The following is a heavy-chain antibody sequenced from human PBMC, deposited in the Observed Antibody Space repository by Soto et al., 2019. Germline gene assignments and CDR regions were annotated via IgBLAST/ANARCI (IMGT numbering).Heavy chain of an antibody. J-gene: IGHJ5*02. D-gene: IGHD3-10*01. CDR1: GGSIISTNYY. Sequence: LSLTCTVSGGSIISTNYYWTWIRQPPGKGLEWIAYIYHSGDAYYNPSLQSRLILSIDTSKNQFSLTLNAVTAADTAVYYCARCFGSGKNWFDPWGQGTLVTVSS. CDR3: ARCFGSGKNWFDP. V-gene: IGHV4-30-4*01. CDR2: IYHSGDA.